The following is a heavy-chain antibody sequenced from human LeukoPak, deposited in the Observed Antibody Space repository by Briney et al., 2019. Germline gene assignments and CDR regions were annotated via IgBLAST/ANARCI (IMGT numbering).Heavy chain of an antibody. J-gene: IGHJ4*02. V-gene: IGHV4-4*02. CDR2: IYHSGST. D-gene: IGHD5-18*01. CDR3: ARTTWIQLWFPYYFDY. Sequence: SETLSLTCAVSGGSISSSNWWSWVRQPPGKGLEWIGEIYHSGSTNYNPSLKSRVTISVDKSKNQFSLKLSSVTAADTAVYYCARTTWIQLWFPYYFDYWGQGTLVTVSS. CDR1: GGSISSSNW.